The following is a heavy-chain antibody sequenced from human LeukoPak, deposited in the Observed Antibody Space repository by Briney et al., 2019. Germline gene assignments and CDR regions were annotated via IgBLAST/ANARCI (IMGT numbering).Heavy chain of an antibody. CDR3: ARVANVVVPAARYNWFDP. CDR1: GGSFSGYY. V-gene: IGHV4-34*01. J-gene: IGHJ5*02. CDR2: INHSGST. D-gene: IGHD2-2*01. Sequence: PSETLSLTCAVYGGSFSGYYWSWLRQPPGKGLEWIGEINHSGSTNYNPSLKSRVTISVDTSKNQFSLKLSSVTAADTAVYYCARVANVVVPAARYNWFDPWGQGTLVTVSS.